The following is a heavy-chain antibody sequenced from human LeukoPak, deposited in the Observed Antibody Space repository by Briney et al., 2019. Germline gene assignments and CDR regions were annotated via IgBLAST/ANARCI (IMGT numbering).Heavy chain of an antibody. CDR3: AREAYCGGDCYPRFDY. J-gene: IGHJ4*02. CDR2: IYSGGST. Sequence: PGGSLRLSCAASEFSVGSNYMTWVRQAPGKGLEWVSLIYSGGSTYYADSVKGRFTISRDNSKNTLYLQMNSLRAEDTAVYYCAREAYCGGDCYPRFDYWGQGTLVTVSS. CDR1: EFSVGSNY. V-gene: IGHV3-66*01. D-gene: IGHD2-21*02.